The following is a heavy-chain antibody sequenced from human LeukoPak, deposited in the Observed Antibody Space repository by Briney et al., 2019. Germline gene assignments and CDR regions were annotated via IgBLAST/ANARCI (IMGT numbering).Heavy chain of an antibody. D-gene: IGHD3-3*01. Sequence: PSETLSLTCAVYGGSFSGYYWSWIRQPPGKGLEWIGEINHSGSTSYNPSLKSRVTISVDTSKNQFSLKLSSVTAADTAVYYCARGRFLEWLLYNWFDPWGQGTLVTVSS. CDR2: INHSGST. J-gene: IGHJ5*02. CDR1: GGSFSGYY. V-gene: IGHV4-34*01. CDR3: ARGRFLEWLLYNWFDP.